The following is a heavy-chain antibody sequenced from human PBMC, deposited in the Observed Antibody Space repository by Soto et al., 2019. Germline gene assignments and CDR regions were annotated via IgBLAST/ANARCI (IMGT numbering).Heavy chain of an antibody. CDR3: VHTAYSYDPFGY. J-gene: IGHJ4*02. Sequence: QITLKESGPTLVKPTQTLTLTCTFSGFSLTTSGVGVGWIRQPPGKALEWLALIFGNDDERYSPSLKSRLTITKDTSKNQVVITMTNMDPVDTATYYCVHTAYSYDPFGYWGRGTLVTVSS. V-gene: IGHV2-5*01. D-gene: IGHD5-18*01. CDR2: IFGNDDE. CDR1: GFSLTTSGVG.